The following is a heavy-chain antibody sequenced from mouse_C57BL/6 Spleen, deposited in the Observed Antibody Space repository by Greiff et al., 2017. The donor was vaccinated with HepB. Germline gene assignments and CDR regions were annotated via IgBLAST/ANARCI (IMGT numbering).Heavy chain of an antibody. J-gene: IGHJ3*01. V-gene: IGHV5-16*01. D-gene: IGHD3-2*02. CDR1: GFTFSDYY. CDR2: INYDGSST. CDR3: ARDQGGRFAY. Sequence: EVKVVESEGGLVQPGSSMKLSCTASGFTFSDYYMAWVRQVPEKGQEWVANINYDGSSTYYLDSLKSRFIISRDNAKNILYLQMSSLKSEDTATYYCARDQGGRFAYWGQGTLVTVSA.